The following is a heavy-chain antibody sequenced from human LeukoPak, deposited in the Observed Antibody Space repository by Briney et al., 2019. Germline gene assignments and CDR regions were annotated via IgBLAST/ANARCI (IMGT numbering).Heavy chain of an antibody. D-gene: IGHD2-8*02. CDR1: GYTFTSNY. V-gene: IGHV1-46*01. J-gene: IGHJ5*02. CDR2: INPSGGST. Sequence: ASVKVSCKASGYTFTSNYMHWVRQAPGQGLEWMGIINPSGGSTNYAQKFQGRVTLTRDMSTSTVYMELSSLRSEDTAVYYCARGGSTGPHWFDPWGQGTLVTVSS. CDR3: ARGGSTGPHWFDP.